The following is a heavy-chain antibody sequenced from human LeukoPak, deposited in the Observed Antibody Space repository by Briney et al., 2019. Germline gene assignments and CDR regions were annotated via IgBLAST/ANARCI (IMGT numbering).Heavy chain of an antibody. Sequence: PGGSLRLSCAASGFNFRDAAMTWVRQAPGKGLVWVSRINSDGSSTSYADSVKGRFTISRDNAKNTLYLQMNSLRAEDTAVYYCAMGPYYYDSSGYYYWGQGTLVTVSS. CDR1: GFNFRDAA. CDR3: AMGPYYYDSSGYYY. CDR2: INSDGSST. V-gene: IGHV3-74*01. D-gene: IGHD3-22*01. J-gene: IGHJ4*02.